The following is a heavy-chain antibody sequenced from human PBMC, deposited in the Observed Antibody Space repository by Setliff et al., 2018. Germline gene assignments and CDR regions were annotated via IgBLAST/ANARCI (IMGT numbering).Heavy chain of an antibody. CDR1: GFSLSTTGVG. D-gene: IGHD3-3*01. CDR3: ARGFWSGYFVLDY. V-gene: IGHV2-5*02. J-gene: IGHJ4*02. CDR2: IYYDDDK. Sequence: SGPTLVNPGESQGPPSFSGFSLSTTGVGVGWIRQPPGKALEWLALIYYDDDKRYNPSLESRLTITKDTSKNQVVLSMTNMDPADTGTFYCARGFWSGYFVLDYWGLGTLVNVS.